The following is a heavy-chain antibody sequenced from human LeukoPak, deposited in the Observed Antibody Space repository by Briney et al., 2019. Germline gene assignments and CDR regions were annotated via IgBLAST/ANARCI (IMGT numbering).Heavy chain of an antibody. Sequence: GGSLRLSCAASGFTFGAYTINWVRQAPGKGLEWVSCIFSRSESILYADSVKGRFTISRDNAKNLLYLQMDSLRVEDTAVYYCAKTRPLDSSSWSHGDYWGQGTLVTVSS. V-gene: IGHV3-21*06. D-gene: IGHD6-13*01. CDR1: GFTFGAYT. CDR2: IFSRSESI. CDR3: AKTRPLDSSSWSHGDY. J-gene: IGHJ4*02.